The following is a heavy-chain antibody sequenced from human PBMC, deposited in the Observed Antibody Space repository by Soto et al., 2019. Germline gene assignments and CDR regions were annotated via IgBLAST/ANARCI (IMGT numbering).Heavy chain of an antibody. CDR2: IKSDGSTT. V-gene: IGHV3-74*01. Sequence: PGGSLRLSCAASGFTFSSYWMHWVSQAPGKGLVWVSRIKSDGSTTGYADSVKGRFSISRDNAKNTLYLQMNSLRADDTAVYYCTRAAEAAHFDLWGRGTLVTVSS. CDR1: GFTFSSYW. D-gene: IGHD6-19*01. J-gene: IGHJ4*02. CDR3: TRAAEAAHFDL.